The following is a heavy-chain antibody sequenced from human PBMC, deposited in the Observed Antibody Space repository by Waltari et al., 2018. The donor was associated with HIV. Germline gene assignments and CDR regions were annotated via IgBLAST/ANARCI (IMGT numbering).Heavy chain of an antibody. CDR2: LYFRGTP. CDR3: ARSPFTNVASTRKLGWLDP. CDR1: HDSVTNNYYY. Sequence: QVQLQESGPGLVKPSETLSLSCIVSHDSVTNNYYYWAWIRQSPGKGLEWIGSLYFRGTPFHHPSPRSLCAMSLDTSRNQFSLNPTSVTVADTAFYYCARSPFTNVASTRKLGWLDPWGQGKLVTVSS. D-gene: IGHD3-16*01. J-gene: IGHJ5*02. V-gene: IGHV4-39*01.